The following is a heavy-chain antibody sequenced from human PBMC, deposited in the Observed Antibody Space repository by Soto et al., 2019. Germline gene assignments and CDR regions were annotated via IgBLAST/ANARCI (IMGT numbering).Heavy chain of an antibody. CDR1: GFTFSSYA. CDR2: ISYDGSNK. Sequence: GGSLRLSCAASGFTFSSYAMHWVRQAPGKGLEWVAVISYDGSNKYYADSVKGRFTISRDNSKNTLYLQMNSLRAEDTAVYYCARDPYYDSSGYYAYWGQGTLVTVSS. CDR3: ARDPYYDSSGYYAY. V-gene: IGHV3-30-3*01. J-gene: IGHJ4*02. D-gene: IGHD3-22*01.